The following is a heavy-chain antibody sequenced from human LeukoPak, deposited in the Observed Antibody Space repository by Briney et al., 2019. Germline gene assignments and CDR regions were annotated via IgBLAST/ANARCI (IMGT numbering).Heavy chain of an antibody. J-gene: IGHJ3*02. CDR1: GFTFSSYA. V-gene: IGHV3-23*01. CDR2: ISGSGGST. Sequence: GGSLRLSCAASGFTFSSYAMSWVRQAPGKGLEWVSAISGSGGSTYYADSVKGRFTISRDNSKNTLYLQMNSLRAEDTAVYYCAKYGITMIVVAGPGAAFDTWGQGTMVTVSS. CDR3: AKYGITMIVVAGPGAAFDT. D-gene: IGHD3-22*01.